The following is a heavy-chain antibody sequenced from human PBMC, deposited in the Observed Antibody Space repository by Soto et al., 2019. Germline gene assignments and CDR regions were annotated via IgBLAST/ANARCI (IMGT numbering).Heavy chain of an antibody. V-gene: IGHV1-69*01. CDR1: GATFSSNA. J-gene: IGHJ6*02. CDR2: ILPILGTA. CDR3: ARDLVTVAGIPRHYHYGMDV. Sequence: QVQLVQSGAEVKKPGSSVTVSCKASGATFSSNAISWVRQAPGQGLEWMGGILPILGTADYAQKFQGRVTITADESTSTAYMEMTSLRSEDTAVYYCARDLVTVAGIPRHYHYGMDVWGHGTTVTVSS. D-gene: IGHD6-19*01.